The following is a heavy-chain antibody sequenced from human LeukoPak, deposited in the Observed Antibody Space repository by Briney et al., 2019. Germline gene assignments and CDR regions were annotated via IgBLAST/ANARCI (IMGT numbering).Heavy chain of an antibody. D-gene: IGHD2-2*01. Sequence: PSETLSLTCTVSGYSISSGYYWGWIRQPPGKGLEWIGSIYHSGSTYYNPSLKSRVTISVDTSKNQFSLKLSSVTAADTAVYYCARQKVVPAAMGDPGRVLDAFDIWGQGTMVTVSS. CDR3: ARQKVVPAAMGDPGRVLDAFDI. CDR2: IYHSGST. CDR1: GYSISSGYY. J-gene: IGHJ3*02. V-gene: IGHV4-38-2*02.